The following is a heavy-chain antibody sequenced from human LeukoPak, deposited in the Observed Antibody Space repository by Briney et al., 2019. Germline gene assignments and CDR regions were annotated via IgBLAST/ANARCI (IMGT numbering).Heavy chain of an antibody. J-gene: IGHJ4*02. V-gene: IGHV3-23*01. CDR2: ISGSGGST. Sequence: ISGSGGSTYYADSVKGRFTISRDNSKNTLYLQMNSLRAEDTAVYYCAKSLRVPAATKFDYWGQGTLVTVSS. D-gene: IGHD2-2*01. CDR3: AKSLRVPAATKFDY.